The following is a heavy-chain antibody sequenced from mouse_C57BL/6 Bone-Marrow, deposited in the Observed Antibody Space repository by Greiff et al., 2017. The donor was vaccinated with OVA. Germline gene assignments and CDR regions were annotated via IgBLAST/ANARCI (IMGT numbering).Heavy chain of an antibody. V-gene: IGHV5-16*01. CDR1: GFTFSDYY. J-gene: IGHJ2*01. Sequence: EVMLVESEGGLVQPGSSMKLSCTASGFTFSDYYMAWVRQVPEKGLEWVANINYDGSSTYYLDSLKSRFIISRDNAKNILYLQMSSLKSEDTATYYCVREDYYFDYRREGTTHTVTP. CDR3: VREDYYFDY. CDR2: INYDGSST.